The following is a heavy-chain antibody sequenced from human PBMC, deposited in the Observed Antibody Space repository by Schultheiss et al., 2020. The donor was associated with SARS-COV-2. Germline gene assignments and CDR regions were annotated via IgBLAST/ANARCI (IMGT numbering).Heavy chain of an antibody. D-gene: IGHD4-17*01. CDR2: VYSSGTT. V-gene: IGHV4-59*03. Sequence: SQTLSLTCTVSGGSISSYYWTWIRQPPGKGLEYIGYVYSSGTTDYNPSLNSRVTISLDTSKNQFSLKLTSVTAADTAVYYCASAHDYGDHDRSFDFWGQGSLVTVSS. CDR3: ASAHDYGDHDRSFDF. CDR1: GGSISSYY. J-gene: IGHJ4*02.